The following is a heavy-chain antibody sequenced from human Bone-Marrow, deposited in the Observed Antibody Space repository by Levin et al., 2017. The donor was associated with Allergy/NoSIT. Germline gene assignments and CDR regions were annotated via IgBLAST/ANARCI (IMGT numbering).Heavy chain of an antibody. D-gene: IGHD6-19*01. J-gene: IGHJ4*02. CDR1: GFTLSSYS. Sequence: PGGSLRLSCAASGFTLSSYSMAWVRQAPGTGLEWVSTFSGSNGRTYYADSVKDRFTVSRDNSRNTLYLQMNSLRADDTAVYYCAKDSHSSGGWDLDYWGQGTLVTVSS. CDR2: FSGSNGRT. V-gene: IGHV3-23*01. CDR3: AKDSHSSGGWDLDY.